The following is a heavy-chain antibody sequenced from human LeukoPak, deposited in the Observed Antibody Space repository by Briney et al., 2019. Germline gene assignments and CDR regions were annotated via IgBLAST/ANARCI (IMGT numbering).Heavy chain of an antibody. CDR2: IDLNSGGT. J-gene: IGHJ5*02. CDR3: ARSSGGSGRWGDNWFDP. CDR1: GYTFTASY. Sequence: ASVKVSCKASGYTFTASYIHWVRQAPGQGLEWVGWIDLNSGGTNYAQKFQGRVTMTRDTSISTAYMEVTSLRSDDTAVYYCARSSGGSGRWGDNWFDPWGQGTLVIVSS. V-gene: IGHV1-2*02. D-gene: IGHD3-10*01.